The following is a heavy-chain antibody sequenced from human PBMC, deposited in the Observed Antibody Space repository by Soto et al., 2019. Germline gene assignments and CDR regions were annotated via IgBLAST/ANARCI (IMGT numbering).Heavy chain of an antibody. D-gene: IGHD3-16*02. Sequence: QVQLVQSGAEVKKPGSSVKVSCKASGGTFSSYTISWVRQAPGQGLEWMGRIIPILGIANYAQKFQGRVTITADKSTSTAYMERSSLRSEDTAVYYWARDPSADYVWGSYRRGVWYFDLWGRGTLVTVSS. CDR2: IIPILGIA. CDR1: GGTFSSYT. J-gene: IGHJ2*01. V-gene: IGHV1-69*08. CDR3: ARDPSADYVWGSYRRGVWYFDL.